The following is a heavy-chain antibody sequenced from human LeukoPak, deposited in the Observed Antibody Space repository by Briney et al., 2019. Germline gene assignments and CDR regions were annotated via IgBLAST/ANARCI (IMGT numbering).Heavy chain of an antibody. J-gene: IGHJ6*03. CDR2: MNPNSGNT. CDR3: ARGRRFRNYYYYYMDV. D-gene: IGHD1-14*01. Sequence: ASVKVSCKASEYTFTSYDINWVRQATGQGLEWMGWMNPNSGNTGYAQKFQGRVTITRNTSISTAYMELSSLRSEDTAVYYCARGRRFRNYYYYYMDVWGKGTTVTISS. V-gene: IGHV1-8*03. CDR1: EYTFTSYD.